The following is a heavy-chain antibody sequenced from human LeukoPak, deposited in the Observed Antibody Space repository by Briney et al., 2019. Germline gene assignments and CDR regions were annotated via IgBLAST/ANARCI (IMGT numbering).Heavy chain of an antibody. CDR1: GFTLSKYG. CDR2: ISGSDGST. Sequence: GGSLRLSCAASGFTLSKYGMSWVRQAPGKGLEWVSGISGSDGSTYYADSVKGRFTISRDNSKNTLYLQVNSLRAEDTAIYYCAKGASGNYYIYFDYWGQGTLVTVSS. V-gene: IGHV3-23*01. J-gene: IGHJ4*02. CDR3: AKGASGNYYIYFDY. D-gene: IGHD1-26*01.